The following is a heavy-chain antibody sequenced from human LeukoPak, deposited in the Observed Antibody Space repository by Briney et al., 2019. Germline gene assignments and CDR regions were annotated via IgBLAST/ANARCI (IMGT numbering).Heavy chain of an antibody. CDR1: GGSISSGGYS. Sequence: PSQTLSLTCAVSGGSISSGGYSWSWIRQPPGKGLEWIGYIYHSGSTYYNPSLKSRVTISVDRSKKQFSLKLSFVAAADTAVYYCAREGRCSGGSCYPDYWGQGTLVTVSS. CDR3: AREGRCSGGSCYPDY. J-gene: IGHJ4*02. D-gene: IGHD2-15*01. CDR2: IYHSGST. V-gene: IGHV4-30-2*01.